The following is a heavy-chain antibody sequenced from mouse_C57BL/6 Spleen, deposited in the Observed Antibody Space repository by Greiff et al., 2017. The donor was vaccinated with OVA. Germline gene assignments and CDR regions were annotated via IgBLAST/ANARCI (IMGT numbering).Heavy chain of an antibody. CDR3: ARYPQTGY. Sequence: QVQLQQSGPELVKPGASVKISCKASGYAFSSSWMNWVKQRPGKGLEWIGRIYTGDGDTNYNGKFKGKATLTADKSSSTAYMQLSNLTSEDSAVYFCARYPQTGYWGQGTTLTVST. V-gene: IGHV1-82*01. J-gene: IGHJ2*01. CDR2: IYTGDGDT. D-gene: IGHD4-1*01. CDR1: GYAFSSSW.